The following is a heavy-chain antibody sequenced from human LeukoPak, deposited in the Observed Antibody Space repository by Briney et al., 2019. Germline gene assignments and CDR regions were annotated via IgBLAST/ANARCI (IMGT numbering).Heavy chain of an antibody. CDR1: GGTFSSYA. D-gene: IGHD2-15*01. Sequence: SVKVSCKASGGTFSSYAISWVRQAPGQGLEWMGGIIPIFGTANYAQKFQGRVTITADESTSTAYMELSSLRSEDTAVYYCARSGSFGLVQNAFDIWGQGTMVTVS. CDR3: ARSGSFGLVQNAFDI. CDR2: IIPIFGTA. J-gene: IGHJ3*02. V-gene: IGHV1-69*13.